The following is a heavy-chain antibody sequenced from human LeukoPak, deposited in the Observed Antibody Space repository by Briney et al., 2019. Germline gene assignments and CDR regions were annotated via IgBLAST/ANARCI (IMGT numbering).Heavy chain of an antibody. CDR3: AKDYASDMATAPFDY. V-gene: IGHV3-23*01. CDR1: GFTFSNHA. J-gene: IGHJ4*02. Sequence: GGSLRLSCAASGFTFSNHAMSWVRQAPGKGLEWVSVISGSGGSTYYADSVKGRFTISRDNSKNTLYLQMNSLRAEDTAVYYCAKDYASDMATAPFDYWGQGTLVTVSS. CDR2: ISGSGGST. D-gene: IGHD5-24*01.